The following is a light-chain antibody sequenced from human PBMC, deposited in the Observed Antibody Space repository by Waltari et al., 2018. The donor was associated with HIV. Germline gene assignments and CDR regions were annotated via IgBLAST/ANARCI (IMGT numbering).Light chain of an antibody. CDR1: SSNLGSHI. J-gene: IGLJ3*02. CDR3: AAWDDSLNAWV. Sequence: QSVLTQPPSASGTPGQRVSISCSGSSSNLGSHIVNWYQQLPGTAPKLLIYSNKPRASGVPDRCAGSKSGTSASLAISGLQSEDEADYYCAAWDDSLNAWVFGGGTKLTVL. CDR2: SNK. V-gene: IGLV1-44*01.